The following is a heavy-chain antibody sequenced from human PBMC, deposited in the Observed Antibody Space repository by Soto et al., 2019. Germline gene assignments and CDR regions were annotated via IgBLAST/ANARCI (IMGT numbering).Heavy chain of an antibody. Sequence: GGSLRLSCAASGFTFSSYGMHWVRQAPGKGLEWVAVIWYDGSNKYYADSVKGRFTISRDNSKNTLYLEMNSLRAEDTAVYYCARRGLYCSSTSCYDYYYYMDVWGKGTTVTVSS. D-gene: IGHD2-2*01. CDR3: ARRGLYCSSTSCYDYYYYMDV. CDR1: GFTFSSYG. J-gene: IGHJ6*03. V-gene: IGHV3-33*01. CDR2: IWYDGSNK.